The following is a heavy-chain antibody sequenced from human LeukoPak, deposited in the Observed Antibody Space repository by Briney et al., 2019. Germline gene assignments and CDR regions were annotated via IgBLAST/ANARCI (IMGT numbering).Heavy chain of an antibody. CDR3: AREFEWDTAYCGGDCYRYGMDV. V-gene: IGHV1-69*01. D-gene: IGHD2-21*02. CDR2: IIPIFGTA. CDR1: GGAFSIYA. J-gene: IGHJ6*02. Sequence: AAGKVSCKASGGAFSIYAISWVRPAPGQGLGWMGGIIPIFGTANYAQTFQGRVTITADESTSTAYMELSSLRSEDTAVYYCAREFEWDTAYCGGDCYRYGMDVWGQGTTVTVSS.